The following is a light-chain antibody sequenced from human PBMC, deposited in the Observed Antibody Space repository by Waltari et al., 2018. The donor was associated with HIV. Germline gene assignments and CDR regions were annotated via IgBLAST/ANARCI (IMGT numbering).Light chain of an antibody. V-gene: IGLV2-8*01. CDR3: SSDGGTSDGRTRKFHVI. CDR2: DVN. CDR1: SNDIAASTF. Sequence: QSALTQPPSASGSPGQSVTIPRTGSSNDIAASTFVSSYQQHPGKAPRLIISDVNKRPSGVPDRFSGSKSGNTASLTVSGLQAEDEATYYCSSDGGTSDGRTRKFHVIFGGGTKLTVL. J-gene: IGLJ2*01.